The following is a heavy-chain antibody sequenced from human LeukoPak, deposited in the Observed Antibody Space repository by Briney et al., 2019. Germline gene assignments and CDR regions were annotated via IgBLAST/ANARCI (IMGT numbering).Heavy chain of an antibody. CDR3: TRDPLTQNDY. V-gene: IGHV3-7*01. CDR2: IKQDGNEK. J-gene: IGHJ4*02. D-gene: IGHD1-14*01. CDR1: GFTFDSYW. Sequence: PVGSLRLSCAASGFTFDSYWMSWVRQAPGKGLEWVANIKQDGNEKYYVDSVKGRFTIYRDNAENSLYLQMNSLRAEDTAVYYCTRDPLTQNDYWGLGTLVTVSS.